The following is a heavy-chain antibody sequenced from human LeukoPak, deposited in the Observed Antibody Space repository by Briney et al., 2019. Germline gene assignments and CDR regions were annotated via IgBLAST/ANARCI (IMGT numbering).Heavy chain of an antibody. CDR2: VNHSGST. D-gene: IGHD3-22*01. CDR3: ARAYYYDRSGYRPLSALYPRPFDY. V-gene: IGHV4-34*01. CDR1: GGSFSGYY. Sequence: SETLSLTCAVYGGSFSGYYWSWIRQPPGKGLEWIGEVNHSGSTDYNPSLKSRVTISVDTSKNQFSLNLSSVTAADTAVYYCARAYYYDRSGYRPLSALYPRPFDYWGQGTLVTVSS. J-gene: IGHJ4*02.